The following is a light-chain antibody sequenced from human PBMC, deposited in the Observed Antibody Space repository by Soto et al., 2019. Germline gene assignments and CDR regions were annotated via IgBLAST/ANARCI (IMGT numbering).Light chain of an antibody. Sequence: DIQMTQSPTSLSASVGDSVTISCRASQTISSYLNWYQQQPGKAPKLLIYSASTLQTGVPSRFSGSGFGTDYTLTINSLQPDDFATYSCQQYDSYSWTFGQGTKVDIK. CDR3: QQYDSYSWT. CDR1: QTISSY. CDR2: SAS. J-gene: IGKJ1*01. V-gene: IGKV1-39*01.